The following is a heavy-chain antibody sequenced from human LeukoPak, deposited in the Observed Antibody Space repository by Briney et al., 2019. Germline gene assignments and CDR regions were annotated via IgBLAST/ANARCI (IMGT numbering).Heavy chain of an antibody. D-gene: IGHD6-19*01. CDR1: GYTFTGYY. CDR3: ARDPIAVAGTPNYFFDY. V-gene: IGHV1-69*13. Sequence: SVKVSCKASGYTFTGYYMHWVRQAPGQGLEWMGGIIPIFGTAKYAQKFQGRVTITADESTSTAYMELSSLRSEDTAVYYCARDPIAVAGTPNYFFDYWGQGTLVTVSS. CDR2: IIPIFGTA. J-gene: IGHJ4*02.